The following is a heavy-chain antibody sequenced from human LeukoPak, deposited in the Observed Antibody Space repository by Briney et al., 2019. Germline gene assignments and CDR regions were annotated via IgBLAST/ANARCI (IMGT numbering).Heavy chain of an antibody. CDR1: GFSFSSYW. CDR3: AREGYISGYGVIDY. D-gene: IGHD5-18*01. Sequence: GGSLRLSCAASGFSFSSYWMGWVRQAPGKGLEWVANIKRDGSEKYYVDSAKGRFTISRDNAKSSLYLQMNSLRAEDTAVYYCAREGYISGYGVIDYWGQGTLVTVSS. J-gene: IGHJ4*02. V-gene: IGHV3-7*01. CDR2: IKRDGSEK.